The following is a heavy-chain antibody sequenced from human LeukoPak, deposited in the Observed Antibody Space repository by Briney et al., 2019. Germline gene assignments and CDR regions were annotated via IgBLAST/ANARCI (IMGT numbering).Heavy chain of an antibody. J-gene: IGHJ5*02. Sequence: SETLSLTCTVSGGSISSYYWSWIRQPPGKGLEWIGYIYTSGSTNYNPSLKSRVIISVDTSKNQFSLKLSSVTAADTAVYYCARHEGGLHPWGQGTLVTVSS. D-gene: IGHD5-12*01. V-gene: IGHV4-4*09. CDR3: ARHEGGLHP. CDR2: IYTSGST. CDR1: GGSISSYY.